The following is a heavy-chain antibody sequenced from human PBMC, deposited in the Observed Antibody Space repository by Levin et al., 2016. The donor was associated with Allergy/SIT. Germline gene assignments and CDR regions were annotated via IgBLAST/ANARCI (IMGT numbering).Heavy chain of an antibody. V-gene: IGHV3-74*01. Sequence: GESLKISCAASGFTFSSFWMHWVRQAPGRGLVWVSRLDTDGSTTNYADSVKGRFTIFRDNAKNTLYLEMNSLRVEDTAVYYCARGVSPQAKSFPDSWGQGTLVTVSS. CDR3: ARGVSPQAKSFPDS. J-gene: IGHJ4*02. CDR2: LDTDGSTT. D-gene: IGHD2-21*01. CDR1: GFTFSSFW.